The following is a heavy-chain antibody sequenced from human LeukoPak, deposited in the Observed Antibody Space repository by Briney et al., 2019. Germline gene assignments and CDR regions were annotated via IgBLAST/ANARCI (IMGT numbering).Heavy chain of an antibody. Sequence: GGSLRHSRAPSRFTFSSYAMCSVRQAPGKGVGWVSAISGSGGSTYYADSVRGRFTISRDNSKNTLYLQMNSLRAEDTAVYYCAKEVPRRGSYPYWGQGTLVTVSS. CDR3: AKEVPRRGSYPY. CDR2: ISGSGGST. J-gene: IGHJ4*02. D-gene: IGHD1-26*01. CDR1: RFTFSSYA. V-gene: IGHV3-23*01.